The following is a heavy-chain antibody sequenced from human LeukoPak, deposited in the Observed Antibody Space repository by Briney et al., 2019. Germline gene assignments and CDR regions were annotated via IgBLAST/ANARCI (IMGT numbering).Heavy chain of an antibody. D-gene: IGHD3-10*01. CDR3: ARDFGSGSFFQH. J-gene: IGHJ1*01. V-gene: IGHV3-53*01. Sequence: GGSLRLSCVVSGFTFSSYWLSWVRHGPGKGLEWVSVIYSGGSTYYADSVKARLTISRDNSKNTVYLQMNSLRVEDTAVYYCARDFGSGSFFQHWGQGTLVTVSS. CDR2: IYSGGST. CDR1: GFTFSSYW.